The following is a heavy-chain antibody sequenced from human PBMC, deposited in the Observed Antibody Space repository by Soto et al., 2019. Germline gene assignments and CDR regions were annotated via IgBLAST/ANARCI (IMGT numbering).Heavy chain of an antibody. J-gene: IGHJ4*02. CDR3: ARRLTGSSNFEY. CDR2: IHYSGGT. Sequence: SETLSLTCTVPSGSISSGNYHWVWVRQPPGKGLEWIGDIHYSGGTHFTPSLKSRVTISADTSKNQFSLELSSVTAADTAVYYCARRLTGSSNFEYWGQGALVTVSS. D-gene: IGHD6-6*01. CDR1: SGSISSGNYH. V-gene: IGHV4-39*01.